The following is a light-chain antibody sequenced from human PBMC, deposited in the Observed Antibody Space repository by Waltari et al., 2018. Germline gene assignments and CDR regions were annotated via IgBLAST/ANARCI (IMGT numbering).Light chain of an antibody. CDR2: TVS. Sequence: DVVMTQSPLSLPVTLGQPASISCKSSQSLVHSNGNTYLQWFQQRPGQSPRHLIYTVSNRESGVPDRFSGIGSGTDFTLKISRVEAEDVGVYYCMQGTHWPYTFGQGTRLDIK. J-gene: IGKJ2*01. V-gene: IGKV2-30*02. CDR1: QSLVHSNGNTY. CDR3: MQGTHWPYT.